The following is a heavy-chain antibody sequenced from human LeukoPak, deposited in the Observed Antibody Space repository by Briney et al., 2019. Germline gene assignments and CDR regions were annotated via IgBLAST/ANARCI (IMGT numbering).Heavy chain of an antibody. J-gene: IGHJ4*02. V-gene: IGHV3-30-3*01. CDR1: GFTFSSYV. D-gene: IGHD3-10*01. Sequence: PGGSLRLSCAASGFTFSSYVMHWVRQAPGKGLEGVAVVSYDGSNKYYADSVKGRFTISRDNSKNTLYLQMNSLRAEDTAVYYCARDRYYYRSGSSLHFDYWGQGTLVTVSS. CDR3: ARDRYYYRSGSSLHFDY. CDR2: VSYDGSNK.